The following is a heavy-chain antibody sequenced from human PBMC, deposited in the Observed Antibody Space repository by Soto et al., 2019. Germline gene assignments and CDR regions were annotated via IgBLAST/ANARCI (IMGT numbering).Heavy chain of an antibody. Sequence: SETLSLTCTVSGGSISDDTYYWGWIRQPPGKGLEGIGSIYYSGGTSYHPSLKSPVTISVDTSKNPFSLKLSSVTAADTAVYYCARVPDVWGQGTTVTVSS. V-gene: IGHV4-39*07. CDR2: IYYSGGT. CDR3: ARVPDV. J-gene: IGHJ6*02. CDR1: GGSISDDTYY.